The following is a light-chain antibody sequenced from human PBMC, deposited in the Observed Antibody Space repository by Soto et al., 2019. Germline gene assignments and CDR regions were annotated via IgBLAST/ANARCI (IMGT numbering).Light chain of an antibody. J-gene: IGKJ1*01. Sequence: AIQMTQSPSSLSASVGDRVTITCRASQGIRNDLGWFQQKPGKAPKLLIYAASSLQSGVPSRFSGSGSGTDCTLTISSLQPEDFATYYCLQDYNYPWTFGQGTKVEIK. CDR2: AAS. CDR3: LQDYNYPWT. V-gene: IGKV1-6*01. CDR1: QGIRND.